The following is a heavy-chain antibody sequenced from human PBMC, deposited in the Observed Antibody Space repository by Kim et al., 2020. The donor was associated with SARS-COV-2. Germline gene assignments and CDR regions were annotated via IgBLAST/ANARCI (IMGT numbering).Heavy chain of an antibody. CDR2: ISGSGGST. J-gene: IGHJ5*02. D-gene: IGHD2-15*01. Sequence: GGSLRLSCAASGFTFSSYAMSWVRQAPGKGLEWVSAISGSGGSTYYADSVKGRFTISRDNSKNTLYLQMNSLRAEDTAVYYCAKDRDGGYCSGGSCYPGYWFDPWGQGTLVTVSS. CDR1: GFTFSSYA. CDR3: AKDRDGGYCSGGSCYPGYWFDP. V-gene: IGHV3-23*01.